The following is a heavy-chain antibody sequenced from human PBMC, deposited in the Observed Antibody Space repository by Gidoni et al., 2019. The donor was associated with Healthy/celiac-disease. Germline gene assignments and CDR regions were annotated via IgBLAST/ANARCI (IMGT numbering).Heavy chain of an antibody. CDR1: GGSFSGYY. D-gene: IGHD6-19*01. CDR2: INPSGST. J-gene: IGHJ3*02. Sequence: QVQLQQWGAGLLKPSETRALTCAVYGGSFSGYYWSWIRQPPGTGLEWIGEINPSGSTNTNPSPTSRGTISVDTSNTQFALKLSSVTAADTVVSYCSSGGRQWLTTRTVAFDIWGQGTMVTVSS. CDR3: SSGGRQWLTTRTVAFDI. V-gene: IGHV4-34*04.